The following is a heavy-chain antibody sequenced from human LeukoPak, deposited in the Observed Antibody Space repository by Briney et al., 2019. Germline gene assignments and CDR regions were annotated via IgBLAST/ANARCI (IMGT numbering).Heavy chain of an antibody. CDR3: ASLGLAPPYYFDY. J-gene: IGHJ4*02. CDR2: IYYSGST. D-gene: IGHD3/OR15-3a*01. Sequence: SETLSLTCTVSGGSISSSSYYWGWIRQPPGKGLEWIGSIYYSGSTYYHPSLKSRVTISVDTSKNQFSLKLSSVTAADTAVYYCASLGLAPPYYFDYWGQGTLVTVSS. V-gene: IGHV4-39*07. CDR1: GGSISSSSYY.